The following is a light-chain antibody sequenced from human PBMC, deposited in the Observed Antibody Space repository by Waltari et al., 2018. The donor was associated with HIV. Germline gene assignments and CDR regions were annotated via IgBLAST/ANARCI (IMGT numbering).Light chain of an antibody. CDR1: SSNIGANFD. Sequence: QSVLTQPPSLSGAPGQRVTISCTGSSSNIGANFDVHWYQVLPGTAPKLLIFGNANRPSGVPDRVSGSKSGTSASLAITGLQPEDEAEYFCQSFDNSLNGYVFGTGTTVIVL. CDR2: GNA. CDR3: QSFDNSLNGYV. V-gene: IGLV1-40*01. J-gene: IGLJ1*01.